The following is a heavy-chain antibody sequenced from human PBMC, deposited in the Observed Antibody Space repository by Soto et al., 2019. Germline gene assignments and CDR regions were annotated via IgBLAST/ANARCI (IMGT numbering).Heavy chain of an antibody. Sequence: SGGSLRLSCAASGFTFSSYEMNWVRQAPGKGLEWVSYISSSGSTIYYADSVKGRFTISRDNAKNSLYLQMNSLRAEDTAVYYCARGQYVLLWFGESENYFDYWGQGTLVTVSS. V-gene: IGHV3-48*03. J-gene: IGHJ4*02. CDR3: ARGQYVLLWFGESENYFDY. CDR2: ISSSGSTI. CDR1: GFTFSSYE. D-gene: IGHD3-10*01.